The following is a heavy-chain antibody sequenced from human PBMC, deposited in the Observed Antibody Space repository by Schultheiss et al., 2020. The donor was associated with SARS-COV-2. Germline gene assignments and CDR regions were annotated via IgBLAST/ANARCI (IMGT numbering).Heavy chain of an antibody. J-gene: IGHJ4*02. CDR3: ARVADTYYYDSCPDY. Sequence: GGSLRLSCAASGFTFSSYAMHWVRQAPGKGLEWVAFIWFDGSNTYYADSVRGRFTTSRDNSKNMLYLQMNSLRAEETAVYYCARVADTYYYDSCPDYWGQGTLVTV. CDR1: GFTFSSYA. CDR2: IWFDGSNT. V-gene: IGHV3-33*01. D-gene: IGHD3-22*01.